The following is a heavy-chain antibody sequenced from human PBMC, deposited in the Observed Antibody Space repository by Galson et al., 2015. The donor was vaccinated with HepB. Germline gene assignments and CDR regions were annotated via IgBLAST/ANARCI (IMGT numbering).Heavy chain of an antibody. CDR2: ISSSGNTI. V-gene: IGHV3-48*03. D-gene: IGHD5/OR15-5a*01. CDR1: GFTLSSYE. CDR3: ARDKYIVSTIVPNYYYGMDV. Sequence: SLRLSCAASGFTLSSYEMNWVRQAPGKGLEWVSYISSSGNTIYYADSVKGRFTISRDIAQNSLYLQLNGLRAEDTAVYYCARDKYIVSTIVPNYYYGMDVWGQGTTVTVSS. J-gene: IGHJ6*02.